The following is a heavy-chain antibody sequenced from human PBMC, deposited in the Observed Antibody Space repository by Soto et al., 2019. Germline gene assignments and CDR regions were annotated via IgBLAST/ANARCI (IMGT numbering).Heavy chain of an antibody. Sequence: ASVKVSCKASGYTFTNYAVHWVRQAPGQRLEWMGWINAGNGNTRFSQNLQGRVTITRDTSARTVYMELSSLRSEDTAVYYCARWHLAVVPVASWFYYMDVWGKGTTVTVSS. V-gene: IGHV1-3*01. CDR2: INAGNGNT. CDR3: ARWHLAVVPVASWFYYMDV. J-gene: IGHJ6*03. CDR1: GYTFTNYA. D-gene: IGHD2-2*01.